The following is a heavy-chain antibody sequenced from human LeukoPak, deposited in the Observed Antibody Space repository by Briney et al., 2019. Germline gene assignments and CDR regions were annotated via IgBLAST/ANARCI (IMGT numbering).Heavy chain of an antibody. D-gene: IGHD3-10*01. CDR2: IYPGDSDT. Sequence: GESLKISCKGSGYRFTNYWIGWVRRMPGKGLEWMGIIYPGDSDTRYSPSFQGQVTISADKSISTAYLQWSSLKASDTAIYYCARGFGELLYPFDHWGQGTLVIVSS. V-gene: IGHV5-51*01. CDR3: ARGFGELLYPFDH. J-gene: IGHJ4*02. CDR1: GYRFTNYW.